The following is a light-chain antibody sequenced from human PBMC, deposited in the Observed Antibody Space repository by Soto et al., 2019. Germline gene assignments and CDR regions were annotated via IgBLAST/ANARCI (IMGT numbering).Light chain of an antibody. V-gene: IGLV1-40*01. J-gene: IGLJ2*01. Sequence: QSVLTQPPSVSGDPGQRGTISCTGSSSNIGAGYDVHWYQQLPGTAPKLLISGNSNRPSGVPDRFFGSTSGTSASLAITGLQSEDEADYYGQSDDSSLSGVVFGGGTKLTVL. CDR2: GNS. CDR3: QSDDSSLSGVV. CDR1: SSNIGAGYD.